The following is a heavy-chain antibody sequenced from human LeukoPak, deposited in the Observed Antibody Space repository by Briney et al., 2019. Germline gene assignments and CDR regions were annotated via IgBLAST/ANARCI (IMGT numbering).Heavy chain of an antibody. J-gene: IGHJ5*02. D-gene: IGHD1-26*01. Sequence: ASVKVSCKASGYTFTGYYMHWVLHAPGQGLEWMGWINPNSGGTNYAQKFQGRVTMTRDTSISTAYMELSRLRSDDTAVYYCAREASGSYFNWFDPWGQGNLVTVSS. CDR1: GYTFTGYY. CDR3: AREASGSYFNWFDP. V-gene: IGHV1-2*02. CDR2: INPNSGGT.